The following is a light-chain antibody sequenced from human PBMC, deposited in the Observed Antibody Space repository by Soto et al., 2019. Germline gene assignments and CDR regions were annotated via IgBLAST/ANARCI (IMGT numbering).Light chain of an antibody. CDR2: DAS. CDR3: QQYNTYT. CDR1: QSISSW. J-gene: IGKJ4*01. Sequence: DIQMTQFPSTLSASVGDRVTISCRASQSISSWLAWYQQRPGKAPKLLIYDASDLESGVPSRFSGSRSGTEFTLTISSLQPDDFATYYCQQYNTYTFGGGTKVEIK. V-gene: IGKV1-5*01.